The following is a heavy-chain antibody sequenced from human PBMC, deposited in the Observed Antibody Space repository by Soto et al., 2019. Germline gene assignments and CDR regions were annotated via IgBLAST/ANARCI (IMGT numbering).Heavy chain of an antibody. CDR1: GFTFGDYA. V-gene: IGHV3-49*03. J-gene: IGHJ6*02. CDR2: IRSKAYGGTT. CDR3: TRDPYEGGITYYYYGMDV. D-gene: IGHD3-3*01. Sequence: GGSLRLSCTASGFTFGDYAMSWFRQAPGKGLEWVGFIRSKAYGGTTEYAASVKGRFTISRDDSKSIAYLQMNSLKTEDTAVYYCTRDPYEGGITYYYYGMDVWGQGTTVTVSS.